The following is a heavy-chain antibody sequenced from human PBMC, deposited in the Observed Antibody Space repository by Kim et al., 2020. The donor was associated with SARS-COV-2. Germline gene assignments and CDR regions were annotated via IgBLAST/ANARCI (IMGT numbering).Heavy chain of an antibody. D-gene: IGHD6-13*01. CDR1: GGTFSSYA. Sequence: SVKVSCKASGGTFSSYAISWVRQAPGQGLEWMGGIIPIFGTANYAQKFQGRVTITADESTSTAYMELSSLRSEDTAVYYCARDIPRIAAAGTGRSWFDPWGQGTLVTVSS. V-gene: IGHV1-69*13. CDR3: ARDIPRIAAAGTGRSWFDP. CDR2: IIPIFGTA. J-gene: IGHJ5*02.